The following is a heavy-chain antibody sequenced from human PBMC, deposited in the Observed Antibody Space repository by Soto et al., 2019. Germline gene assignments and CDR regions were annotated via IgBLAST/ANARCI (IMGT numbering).Heavy chain of an antibody. Sequence: EVQLVQSGAEVKKPGESLRISGKGSGYSFTSYWISWLRQMPGKGLEWMGRIDPSDSYTNYSPSFQGHVTISADKSISTAYLQWSSLKASDTAMYYCARLQPAAGDNDLTFDYWGQGILVTVSS. CDR2: IDPSDSYT. V-gene: IGHV5-10-1*01. J-gene: IGHJ4*02. CDR1: GYSFTSYW. CDR3: ARLQPAAGDNDLTFDY. D-gene: IGHD6-13*01.